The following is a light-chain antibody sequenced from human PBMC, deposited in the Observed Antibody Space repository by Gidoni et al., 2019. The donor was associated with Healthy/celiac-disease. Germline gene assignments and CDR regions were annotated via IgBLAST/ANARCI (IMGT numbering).Light chain of an antibody. V-gene: IGLV3-9*01. Sequence: SYELTQPLSVSVALGQTARITCGGNNIGSKNVHWYQQKPGQAPVLVIYRDSNRPSGIPERFSGSNSGNTATLTISRAQAGDEADYYCQERDSSTVVFGGGTKLTVL. CDR1: NIGSKN. J-gene: IGLJ2*01. CDR3: QERDSSTVV. CDR2: RDS.